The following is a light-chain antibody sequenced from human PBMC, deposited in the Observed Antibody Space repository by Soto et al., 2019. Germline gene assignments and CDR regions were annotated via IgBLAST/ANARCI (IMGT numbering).Light chain of an antibody. V-gene: IGKV3-15*01. CDR2: GAS. CDR1: QSVGSN. J-gene: IGKJ1*01. CDR3: QQYNNCPLT. Sequence: TQAPDTLALSPGERATLSCRASQSVGSNYLAWYQQKPGQAPRLLIYGASTRATGIPARFSGSGSGTEFTLTISSLQSEDFAVYYCQQYNNCPLTFGQGTKVDIK.